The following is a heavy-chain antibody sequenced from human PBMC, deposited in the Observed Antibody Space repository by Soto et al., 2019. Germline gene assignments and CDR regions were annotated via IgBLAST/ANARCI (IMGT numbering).Heavy chain of an antibody. Sequence: PGESLKISCRTSGYRFTSYWIAWVRQMPGKGLEWMGIIFPSDSDTRYSPSFQGQVTISADRSTSTVFLQWASLKASDTAVYFCARKDKSGYFNWFDPWGQGTLVTVSA. CDR1: GYRFTSYW. CDR3: ARKDKSGYFNWFDP. J-gene: IGHJ5*02. D-gene: IGHD3-22*01. CDR2: IFPSDSDT. V-gene: IGHV5-51*01.